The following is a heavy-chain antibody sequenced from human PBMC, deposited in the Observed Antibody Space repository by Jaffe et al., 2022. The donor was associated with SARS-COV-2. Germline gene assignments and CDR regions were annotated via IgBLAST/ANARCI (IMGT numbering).Heavy chain of an antibody. V-gene: IGHV4-31*03. D-gene: IGHD6-6*01. CDR1: GGSISSGGYY. CDR2: IYYSGST. CDR3: ARDSSSSSAENWFDP. Sequence: QVQLQESGPGLVKPSQTLSLTCTVSGGSISSGGYYWSWIRQHPGKGLEWIGYIYYSGSTYYNPSLKSRVTISVDTSKNQFSLKLSSVTAADTAVYYCARDSSSSSAENWFDPWGQGTLVTVSS. J-gene: IGHJ5*02.